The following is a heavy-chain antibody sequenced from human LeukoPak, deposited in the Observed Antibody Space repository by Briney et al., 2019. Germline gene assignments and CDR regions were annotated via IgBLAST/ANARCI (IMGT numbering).Heavy chain of an antibody. CDR3: ATDYDSSGYYYKY. J-gene: IGHJ4*02. Sequence: SGGSLRLSCAASGFTFDDYAMHWVRQAPGKGLEWVSGISWNSGSIGYADSVKGRFTISRDNAKNSLYLQINSLRAEDTALYYCATDYDSSGYYYKYWGQGALVTVSS. D-gene: IGHD3-22*01. CDR2: ISWNSGSI. V-gene: IGHV3-9*01. CDR1: GFTFDDYA.